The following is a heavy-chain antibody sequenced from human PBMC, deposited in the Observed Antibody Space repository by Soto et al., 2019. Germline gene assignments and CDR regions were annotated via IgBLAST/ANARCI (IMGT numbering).Heavy chain of an antibody. J-gene: IGHJ3*02. CDR3: ARADVLRYFDQDAFDI. Sequence: ASVKVSCKASGYTFTSYGISWVRQAPGQGLEWMGWISAYNGNTNYAQKLQGRVTMTTDTSTSTAYMELRSLRSEDTAVYYCARADVLRYFDQDAFDIWGQGTMVTVSS. CDR1: GYTFTSYG. D-gene: IGHD3-9*01. CDR2: ISAYNGNT. V-gene: IGHV1-18*01.